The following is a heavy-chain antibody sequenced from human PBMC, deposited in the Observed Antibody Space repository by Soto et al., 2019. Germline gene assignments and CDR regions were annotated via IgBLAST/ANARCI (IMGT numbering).Heavy chain of an antibody. CDR3: ARDDSGFSGSHYIDYFNY. J-gene: IGHJ4*02. V-gene: IGHV1-46*01. D-gene: IGHD1-26*01. CDR1: GYIFTSYY. CDR2: INPFDGSR. Sequence: ASVKVSCKASGYIFTSYYIHWVRQAPGQGLEWMGWINPFDGSRMFAQSFQGRVTFTRDTSAGTVYMQLSSLTSEGTAVYYCARDDSGFSGSHYIDYFNYWGQGALVTVSS.